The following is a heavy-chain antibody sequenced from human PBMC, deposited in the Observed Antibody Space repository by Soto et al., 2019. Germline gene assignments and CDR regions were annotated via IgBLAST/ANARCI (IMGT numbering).Heavy chain of an antibody. Sequence: PGGSLRLSCAASGFTFSSYDMHWVRQATGKGLEWVSAIGTAGDTYYPGSVKGRFTITRENAKNSLYLQMNSLRAGDTAVYYCARASKLGYSSSWYSWVFDYWGQGTLVTVSS. J-gene: IGHJ4*02. CDR1: GFTFSSYD. CDR3: ARASKLGYSSSWYSWVFDY. V-gene: IGHV3-13*01. CDR2: IGTAGDT. D-gene: IGHD6-13*01.